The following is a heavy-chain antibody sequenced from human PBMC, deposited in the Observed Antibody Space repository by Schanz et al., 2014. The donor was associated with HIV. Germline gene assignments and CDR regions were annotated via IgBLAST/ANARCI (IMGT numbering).Heavy chain of an antibody. V-gene: IGHV3-9*01. J-gene: IGHJ2*01. CDR3: ARKTGTPLDWYFDL. CDR2: ISWDSDII. Sequence: EVQLVESGGGLAQPGRSLRLSCAASGFTFDDYAMHWVRQAPGKGLEWVSSISWDSDIIGYADSVKGRFTISRDNSKNTLYLQMNSLRAEDTAVYYCARKTGTPLDWYFDLWGRGTLVTVSS. CDR1: GFTFDDYA. D-gene: IGHD1-1*01.